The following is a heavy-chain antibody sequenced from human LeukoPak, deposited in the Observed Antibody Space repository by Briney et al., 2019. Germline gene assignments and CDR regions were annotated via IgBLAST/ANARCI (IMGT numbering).Heavy chain of an antibody. J-gene: IGHJ4*02. V-gene: IGHV3-48*04. D-gene: IGHD2-15*01. CDR3: AKEYCSGGSCYSGY. CDR1: GFTFSSYS. Sequence: GGSLRLSCAASGFTFSSYSMNWVRQAPGRGLEWVSYISSSGSTIYYADSVKGRFSISRDNSKNTVYLQMSSLRGEDTAVYHCAKEYCSGGSCYSGYWGQGALVTVSS. CDR2: ISSSGSTI.